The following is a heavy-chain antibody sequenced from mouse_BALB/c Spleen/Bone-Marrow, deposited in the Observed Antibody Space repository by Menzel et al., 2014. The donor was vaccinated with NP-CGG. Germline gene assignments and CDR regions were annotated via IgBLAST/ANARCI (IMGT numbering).Heavy chain of an antibody. D-gene: IGHD2-1*01. Sequence: QVQLKDSGAELVKPGASVKLSCKASGYTFTSHWMHWVKQRPGQGLEWIGEINPSNGRSSYNEKFKSKATLTVDKSSSTAYMQLSSLTSEDSAVYYCARRGNYGAMDYWGQGTSVTVSS. CDR3: ARRGNYGAMDY. CDR2: INPSNGRS. CDR1: GYTFTSHW. J-gene: IGHJ4*01. V-gene: IGHV1S81*02.